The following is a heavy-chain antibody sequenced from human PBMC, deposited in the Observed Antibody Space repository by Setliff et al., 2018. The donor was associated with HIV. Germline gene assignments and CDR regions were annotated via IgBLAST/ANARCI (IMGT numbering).Heavy chain of an antibody. V-gene: IGHV1-18*01. CDR2: ISAYTGHT. Sequence: GASVKVSCKASGYTFTSYGISWVRQAPGQGLEWMGWISAYTGHTDYAPRLLGRVTMTTDTSTSTAYMDLRSLPSDDTAVYYCARARLQGIVTAVGPRDNCLDPWGQGTRVTVSS. CDR1: GYTFTSYG. D-gene: IGHD1-26*01. CDR3: ARARLQGIVTAVGPRDNCLDP. J-gene: IGHJ5*02.